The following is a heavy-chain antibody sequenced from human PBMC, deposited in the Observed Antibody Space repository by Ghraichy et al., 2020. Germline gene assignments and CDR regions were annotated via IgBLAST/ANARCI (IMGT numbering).Heavy chain of an antibody. CDR1: GFTFSSYA. D-gene: IGHD3-16*01. CDR3: ATLYPAAKFDY. Sequence: LSLTCAASGFTFSSYAMSWVRQAPGKGLEWVSAISGSGGSTYYADSVKGRFTISRDNSKNTLYLQMNSLRAEDTAVYYCATLYPAAKFDYWGQGTLVTVSS. J-gene: IGHJ4*02. V-gene: IGHV3-23*01. CDR2: ISGSGGST.